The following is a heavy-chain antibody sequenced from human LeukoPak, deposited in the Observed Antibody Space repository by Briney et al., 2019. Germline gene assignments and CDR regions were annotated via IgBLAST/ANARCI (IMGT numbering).Heavy chain of an antibody. J-gene: IGHJ1*01. CDR2: MNPNSGNS. V-gene: IGHV1-8*01. CDR3: ARRADDFDSSCYQH. Sequence: GASVKASFKASGYTFTSYDINWVRQATGQGLEWMGWMNPNSGNSGYAQKFQGRVTMTRDTSITTAYMELSSLRSDDTAVYYCARRADDFDSSCYQHWGRGTLVTVSS. D-gene: IGHD3-22*01. CDR1: GYTFTSYD.